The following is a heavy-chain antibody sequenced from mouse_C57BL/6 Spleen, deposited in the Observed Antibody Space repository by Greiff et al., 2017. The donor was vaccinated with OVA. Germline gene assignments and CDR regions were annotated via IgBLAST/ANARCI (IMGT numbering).Heavy chain of an antibody. Sequence: VQLKESGPELVKPGASVKMSCKASGYTFTDYNMHWVKQSHGKSLEWIGYINPNNGGTSYNQKFKGKATLTVNKSSSTAYMELRSLTSEDSAVYYCARRGGSSYWYFDVWGTGTTVTVSS. D-gene: IGHD1-1*01. CDR1: GYTFTDYN. CDR3: ARRGGSSYWYFDV. J-gene: IGHJ1*03. V-gene: IGHV1-22*01. CDR2: INPNNGGT.